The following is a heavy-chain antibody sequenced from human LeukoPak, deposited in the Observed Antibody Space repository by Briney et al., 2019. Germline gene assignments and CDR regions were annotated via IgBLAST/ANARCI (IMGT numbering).Heavy chain of an antibody. J-gene: IGHJ5*02. D-gene: IGHD3-22*01. CDR1: GFTFSSFW. V-gene: IGHV3-7*05. CDR2: IKQDGSEK. CDR3: ARGIRENYYDSSGYYTSDWFDP. Sequence: GGSLRLSCAASGFTFSSFWMSWVRQAPGKGLEWVANIKQDGSEKYFVDSVKGRFTISRDNAKNSLYLQMNSLRAEDTAVYYCARGIRENYYDSSGYYTSDWFDPWGQGTLVTVSS.